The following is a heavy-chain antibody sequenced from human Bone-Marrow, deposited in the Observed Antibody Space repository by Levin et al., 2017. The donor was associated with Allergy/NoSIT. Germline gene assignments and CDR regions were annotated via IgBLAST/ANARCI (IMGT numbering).Heavy chain of an antibody. CDR1: GGSVSSSNYY. CDR3: ARVDFWSGFLNAFDK. V-gene: IGHV4-61*01. Sequence: SETLSLTCTVSGGSVSSSNYYWSWILQPPGKGLECIGYIYYSGNTNYNPSLKSRITMSVDTSKNQFSLTLSSVTAADTAVYYCARVDFWSGFLNAFDKWGQGTMVTVSS. J-gene: IGHJ3*02. D-gene: IGHD3-3*01. CDR2: IYYSGNT.